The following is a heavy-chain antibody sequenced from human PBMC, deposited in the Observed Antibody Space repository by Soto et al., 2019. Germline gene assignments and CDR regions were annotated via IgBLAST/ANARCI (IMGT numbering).Heavy chain of an antibody. V-gene: IGHV1-69*13. CDR2: IIPIFGTA. CDR1: GGTFSSYA. Sequence: SVKVSCKASGGTFSSYAISWVRQAPGQGLEWMGGIIPIFGTANYAQKFQGRVTITADESTSTAYMELSSLRSEDTAVYYCASLVYDSSGYRPIYYFDYWGQGTLVTVSS. J-gene: IGHJ4*02. CDR3: ASLVYDSSGYRPIYYFDY. D-gene: IGHD3-22*01.